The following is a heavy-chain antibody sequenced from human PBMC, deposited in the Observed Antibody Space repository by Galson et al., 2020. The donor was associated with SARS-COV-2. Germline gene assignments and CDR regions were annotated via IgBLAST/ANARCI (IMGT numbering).Heavy chain of an antibody. D-gene: IGHD2-21*02. V-gene: IGHV4-34*01. CDR1: GGSFSVYY. CDR3: AREENCFHVVTATRFCYIDY. CDR2: INSSGST. J-gene: IGHJ4*02. Sequence: SETLSLTCAVYGGSFSVYYWSWIRQPPGKGLVWVGEINSSGSTNYNPSLKSRVTISVETSKNHFSLKLSSVTAADTAVYYCAREENCFHVVTATRFCYIDYWGRGTLATVSS.